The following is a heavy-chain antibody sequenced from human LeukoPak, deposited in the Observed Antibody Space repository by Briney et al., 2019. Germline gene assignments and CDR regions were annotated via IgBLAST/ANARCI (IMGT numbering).Heavy chain of an antibody. D-gene: IGHD2-15*01. CDR3: ATDLLNCSGGSCYFRHSFDY. V-gene: IGHV1-24*01. Sequence: ASVKVSCKASGYTFTSYGISWVRQAPGKGLEWMGGFDPEDGETIYAQKFQGRVTMTEDTSTDTAYMELSSLRSEDTAVYYCATDLLNCSGGSCYFRHSFDYWGQGTLVTVSS. CDR1: GYTFTSYG. CDR2: FDPEDGET. J-gene: IGHJ4*02.